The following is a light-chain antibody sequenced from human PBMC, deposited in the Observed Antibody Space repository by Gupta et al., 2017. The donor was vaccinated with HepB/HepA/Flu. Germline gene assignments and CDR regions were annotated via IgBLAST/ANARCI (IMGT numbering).Light chain of an antibody. V-gene: IGKV2-30*01. Sequence: DVLMTQSPLSLSVTLGQPASISCRSSGALVYSNGDTFLNCFHQRQGQSPRRLIYKVSNRDFGVQDRFSGSGSGTDFKMTISRVEAEDVGVFYCRKGKHWPWTFGQGTKVDIK. CDR3: RKGKHWPWT. J-gene: IGKJ1*01. CDR1: GALVYSNGDTF. CDR2: KVS.